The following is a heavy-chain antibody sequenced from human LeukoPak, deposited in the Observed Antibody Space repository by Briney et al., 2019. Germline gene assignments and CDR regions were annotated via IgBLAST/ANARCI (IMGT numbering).Heavy chain of an antibody. Sequence: GGSLRLSCAASGFTFSDYYMSWIRQAPGKGLEWVAFIRYDGSNKYYADSVKGRFTISRDNSKNTLYLQMNSLRAEDTAVYYCAKDDYYGSGTYYNEYYFDYWGQGTLVTVSS. J-gene: IGHJ4*02. CDR3: AKDDYYGSGTYYNEYYFDY. CDR1: GFTFSDYY. D-gene: IGHD3-10*01. V-gene: IGHV3-30*02. CDR2: IRYDGSNK.